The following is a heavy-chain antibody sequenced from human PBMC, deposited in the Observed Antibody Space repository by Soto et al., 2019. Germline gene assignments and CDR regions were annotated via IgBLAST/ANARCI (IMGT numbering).Heavy chain of an antibody. J-gene: IGHJ4*02. D-gene: IGHD3-22*01. CDR1: GFSISSDYF. CDR3: ARDGLRYFDSSGYYSGPPLDY. V-gene: IGHV4-38-2*02. CDR2: IYHTGTT. Sequence: SETLSLTCAVSGFSISSDYFWGWIRQPPGKGLEWIGSIYHTGTTYYSPSLKSRATIFLDTSKNQFSPNLTSVTAADTAIYYCARDGLRYFDSSGYYSGPPLDYWGQGARVTSPQ.